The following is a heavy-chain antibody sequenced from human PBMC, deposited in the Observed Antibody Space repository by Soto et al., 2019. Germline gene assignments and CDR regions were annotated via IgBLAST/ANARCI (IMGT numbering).Heavy chain of an antibody. D-gene: IGHD3-3*01. CDR1: GGTFSSYA. CDR3: ARDSAPNTIFGVVIMTPYNWFDP. CDR2: IIPIFGTA. J-gene: IGHJ5*02. Sequence: ASVKVSCKASGGTFSSYAISWVRQAPGQGLEWMGGIIPIFGTANYAQKFQGRVTITADESTSTAYMELSSLRSEDTAVYYCARDSAPNTIFGVVIMTPYNWFDPWGQGTLVTVSS. V-gene: IGHV1-69*13.